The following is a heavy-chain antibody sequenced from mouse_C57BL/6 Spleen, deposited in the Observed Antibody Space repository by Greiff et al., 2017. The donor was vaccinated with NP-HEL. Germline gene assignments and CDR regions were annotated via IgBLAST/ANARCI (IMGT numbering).Heavy chain of an antibody. Sequence: QVQLQQPGAELVKPGASVKMSCKASGYTFTSYWITWVKQRPGQGLHRIGDIYPGSGSTNYNEKFKSKATLTVDTSSSTAYMQLSSLTSEDSAVYYCARQLRLRGAMDYWGQGTSVTVSS. D-gene: IGHD3-2*02. V-gene: IGHV1-55*01. CDR3: ARQLRLRGAMDY. CDR1: GYTFTSYW. CDR2: IYPGSGST. J-gene: IGHJ4*01.